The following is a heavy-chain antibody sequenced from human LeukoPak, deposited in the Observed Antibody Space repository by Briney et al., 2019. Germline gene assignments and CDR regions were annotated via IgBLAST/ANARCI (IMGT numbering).Heavy chain of an antibody. V-gene: IGHV3-30*04. D-gene: IGHD6-13*01. CDR3: ARGAYSSSWYSHYYYYYMDV. CDR2: ISYDGSDK. Sequence: GGSLRLSCAASGFTFSSYAMHWVRQAPGKGLEWVAVISYDGSDKYYADSVQGRFTISRDYSKNTLYLQMDSLRAEDTALYYCARGAYSSSWYSHYYYYYMDVWGKGTTVTISS. CDR1: GFTFSSYA. J-gene: IGHJ6*03.